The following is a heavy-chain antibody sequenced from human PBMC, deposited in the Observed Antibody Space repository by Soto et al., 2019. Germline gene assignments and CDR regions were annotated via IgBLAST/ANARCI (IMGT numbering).Heavy chain of an antibody. CDR2: IYPGDSDT. D-gene: IGHD2-2*01. CDR1: GYSFTGYW. V-gene: IGHV5-51*01. CDR3: ARLSQDIVVVPAATDSYYMDV. J-gene: IGHJ6*03. Sequence: GESLKISCKGSGYSFTGYWIGWVRQMPGKGLEWMGIIYPGDSDTRYSPSFQGQVTISADKSISTAYLQWSSLKASDTAMYYCARLSQDIVVVPAATDSYYMDVWGKGTTVTVSS.